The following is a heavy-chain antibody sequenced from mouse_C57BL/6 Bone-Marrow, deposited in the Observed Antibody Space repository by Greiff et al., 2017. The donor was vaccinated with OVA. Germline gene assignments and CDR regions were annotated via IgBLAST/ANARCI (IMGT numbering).Heavy chain of an antibody. CDR1: GYAFSSSW. CDR3: ARSPIYDGYYGDCDY. V-gene: IGHV1-82*01. CDR2: IYPGDGDT. J-gene: IGHJ2*01. Sequence: VKVVESGPELVKPGASVKISCKASGYAFSSSWMNWVKQRPGKGLEWIGRIYPGDGDTNYNGKFKGKATLTADKSSSTAYMQLSSLTSEDSAVYFCARSPIYDGYYGDCDYWGQGTTLTVSS. D-gene: IGHD2-3*01.